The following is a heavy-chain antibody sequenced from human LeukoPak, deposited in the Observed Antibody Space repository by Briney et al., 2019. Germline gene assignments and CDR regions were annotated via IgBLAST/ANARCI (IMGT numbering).Heavy chain of an antibody. D-gene: IGHD4-17*01. Sequence: SETLTLTCTVSGGSISSYYWSWIRQPAGKGLEWIGRIYTSGSTNYNPSLKSRVTMSVDTSKNQFSLKLSSVTAADTAVYYCASISTTNYYYMDVWGKGTTVTVSS. J-gene: IGHJ6*03. V-gene: IGHV4-4*07. CDR2: IYTSGST. CDR3: ASISTTNYYYMDV. CDR1: GGSISSYY.